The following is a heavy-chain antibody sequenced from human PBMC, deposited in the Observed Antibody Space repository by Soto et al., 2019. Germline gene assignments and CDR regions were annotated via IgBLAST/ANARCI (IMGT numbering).Heavy chain of an antibody. CDR2: IWYDGSNK. CDR3: ARVDCSSTSCYGLLGNAFDI. J-gene: IGHJ3*02. D-gene: IGHD2-2*01. V-gene: IGHV3-33*01. Sequence: HPGGSLRLSCAASGFTFSSYGMHWVRQAPGKGLEWVAVIWYDGSNKYYADSVKGRFTISRDNSKNTLYLQMNSLRAEDTAVYYCARVDCSSTSCYGLLGNAFDIWGQGTMVTVSS. CDR1: GFTFSSYG.